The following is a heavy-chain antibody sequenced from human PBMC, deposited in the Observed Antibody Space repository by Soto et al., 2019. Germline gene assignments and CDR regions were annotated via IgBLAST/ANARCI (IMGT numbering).Heavy chain of an antibody. D-gene: IGHD2-2*01. Sequence: QVQLVQSGAEVKKPGASVKVSCKASGYTFTSYGISWVRQAPGQGLEWMGWISAYNGNTNYAQKLQGRVTMTTDTSTSTAYMELRSLRSDDTAVYYCARVDGVVVPAAHYYYYGMDVWGQWTTVTVSS. J-gene: IGHJ6*02. CDR1: GYTFTSYG. CDR2: ISAYNGNT. CDR3: ARVDGVVVPAAHYYYYGMDV. V-gene: IGHV1-18*04.